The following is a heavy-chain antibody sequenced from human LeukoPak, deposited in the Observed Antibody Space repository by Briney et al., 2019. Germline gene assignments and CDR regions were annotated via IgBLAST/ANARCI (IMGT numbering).Heavy chain of an antibody. CDR2: IYKSGST. D-gene: IGHD3-22*01. Sequence: PSETLSLTCTVSGGSIGTYYWSWIRQPAGKELEWIGRIYKSGSTNYNPSLQSRATLSVDTSKNQFSLKVNSVTAADTAVYYCARRRYYDSSGYYHPVYFDYWGQGTLVTVSS. CDR3: ARRRYYDSSGYYHPVYFDY. J-gene: IGHJ4*02. V-gene: IGHV4-4*07. CDR1: GGSIGTYY.